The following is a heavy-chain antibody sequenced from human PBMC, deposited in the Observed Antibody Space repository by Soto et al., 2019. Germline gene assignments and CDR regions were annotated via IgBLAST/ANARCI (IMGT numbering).Heavy chain of an antibody. V-gene: IGHV4-34*01. CDR3: ARFRGRRSFSRPAYGMDV. J-gene: IGHJ6*02. Sequence: SETLSLTCAVYGGSFSGYYWSWIRQPPGKGLEWIGEINHSGSTNYNPSLKSRVTISVDTSKNQFSLNLSSFTAADTAVYYCARFRGRRSFSRPAYGMDVWGQGTTVTVSS. D-gene: IGHD3-10*01. CDR1: GGSFSGYY. CDR2: INHSGST.